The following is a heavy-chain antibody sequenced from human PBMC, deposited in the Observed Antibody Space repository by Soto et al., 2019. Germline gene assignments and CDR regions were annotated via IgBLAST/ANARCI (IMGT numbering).Heavy chain of an antibody. Sequence: EVQLMESGGGLVQPGGSLRLSCAASEFSFSSYALNWVRQAPGKGLEWVSAISATGTTTYYADSVKGRFTISRDNSKRTLFLQIESLSPEDTSVYYCGTYSSAFDYWGQGTLVTVSS. CDR3: GTYSSAFDY. J-gene: IGHJ4*02. D-gene: IGHD6-25*01. CDR2: ISATGTTT. V-gene: IGHV3-23*01. CDR1: EFSFSSYA.